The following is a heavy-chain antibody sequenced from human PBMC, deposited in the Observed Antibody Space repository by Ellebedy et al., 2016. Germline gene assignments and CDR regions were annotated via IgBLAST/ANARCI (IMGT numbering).Heavy chain of an antibody. D-gene: IGHD3-10*01. CDR2: INVDESST. J-gene: IGHJ5*02. CDR1: GFSFSSYW. V-gene: IGHV3-74*01. CDR3: ARVSTYYYGSRTYGWFDP. Sequence: GGSLRLXCAASGFSFSSYWMHWVRQAPGKGLVWVSLINVDESSTSYADSVKGRFTISRDNAKNTLYLQMNSLRAEDTAVYYCARVSTYYYGSRTYGWFDPWGQGTLVTVSS.